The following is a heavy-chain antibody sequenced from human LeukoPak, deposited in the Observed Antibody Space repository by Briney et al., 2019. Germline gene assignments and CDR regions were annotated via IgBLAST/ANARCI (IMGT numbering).Heavy chain of an antibody. CDR3: ARGWGDYYDSSPLDY. V-gene: IGHV3-33*08. CDR2: IWYDGSNK. CDR1: GFTFSSYG. J-gene: IGHJ4*02. D-gene: IGHD3-22*01. Sequence: PGGSLRLSCAASGFTFSSYGMHWVRQAPGKGLEWVAVIWYDGSNKYYADSVKGRFTISRDNSKDTLYLQMNSLRAEDTAVYYCARGWGDYYDSSPLDYWGQGTLVTVSS.